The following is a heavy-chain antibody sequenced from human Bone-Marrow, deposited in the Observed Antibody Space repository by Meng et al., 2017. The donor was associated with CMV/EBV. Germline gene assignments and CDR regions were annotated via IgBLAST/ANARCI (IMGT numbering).Heavy chain of an antibody. CDR2: INPNSGGT. D-gene: IGHD3-3*01. V-gene: IGHV1-2*02. Sequence: ASVKVSCKASGYTFTGYYMHWVRQAPGQGLEWMGWINPNSGGTNYAQKFQGRVTMTRDTSISTAYMELSRLRSDDTAVYYCARDGLEQISSPEITIFGVVSERWGQGPLVTFYS. CDR3: ARDGLEQISSPEITIFGVVSER. J-gene: IGHJ4*02. CDR1: GYTFTGYY.